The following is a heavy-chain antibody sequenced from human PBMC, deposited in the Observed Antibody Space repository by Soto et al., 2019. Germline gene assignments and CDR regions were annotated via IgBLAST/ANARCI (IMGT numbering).Heavy chain of an antibody. D-gene: IGHD3-3*01. J-gene: IGHJ4*02. Sequence: QVQLQESGPGLVKPSETLSLTCTVSGGSISSYYWSWIRQPPGKGLEWLGYIYYSGSTIYNPSLKSRATLTVEATNQEHTSKLRSVTAADTVVYYGTGGGWRESDYCGEGALGSVS. CDR3: TGGGWRESDY. V-gene: IGHV4-59*08. CDR2: IYYSGST. CDR1: GGSISSYY.